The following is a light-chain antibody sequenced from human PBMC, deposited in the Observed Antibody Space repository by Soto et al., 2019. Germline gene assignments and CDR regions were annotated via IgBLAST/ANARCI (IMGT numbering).Light chain of an antibody. V-gene: IGKV1-5*01. CDR1: QSITNW. CDR3: QQYNSYSRT. J-gene: IGKJ1*01. Sequence: DVQMTQSPSTLSAYVGDRVTITCRASQSITNWLAWYQQKPGKAPKLLIYAASSLQSGVPSRFSGSGSGTEFTLTISSLQPDDFATYYCQQYNSYSRTFGQGAKVDIK. CDR2: AAS.